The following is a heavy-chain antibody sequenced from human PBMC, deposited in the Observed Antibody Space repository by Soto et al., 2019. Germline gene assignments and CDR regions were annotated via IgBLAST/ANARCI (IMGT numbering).Heavy chain of an antibody. J-gene: IGHJ4*02. D-gene: IGHD2-2*01. Sequence: QVQLVQSGAEVKKPGASVKVSCKASGYTFTSYGISWVRQAPGQVLECMVWISAYNGNTNYAQKLQGRVTMTTDTSTSTGYMELRSLRSDDTAVYYCARESHHQLLKERCFDYWGQGTLVTVSS. CDR1: GYTFTSYG. CDR2: ISAYNGNT. CDR3: ARESHHQLLKERCFDY. V-gene: IGHV1-18*01.